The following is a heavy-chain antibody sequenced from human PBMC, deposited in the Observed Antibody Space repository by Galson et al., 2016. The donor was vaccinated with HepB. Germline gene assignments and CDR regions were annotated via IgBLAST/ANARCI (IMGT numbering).Heavy chain of an antibody. J-gene: IGHJ5*02. CDR1: SDSY. CDR2: ISSSGTYT. Sequence: SLRLSCAGFSDSYMSWIRQAPGKGLEWVSFISSSGTYTKYADSVKGRFTTSRDNAKNTVYLQMNSLRAEDTAVYYCSPLPWKSGSEDPWGQGTVVTVSS. D-gene: IGHD1-1*01. CDR3: SPLPWKSGSEDP. V-gene: IGHV3-11*06.